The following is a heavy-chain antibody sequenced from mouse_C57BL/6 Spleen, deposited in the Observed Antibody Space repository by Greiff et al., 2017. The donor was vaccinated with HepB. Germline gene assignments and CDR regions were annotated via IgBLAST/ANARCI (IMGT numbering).Heavy chain of an antibody. V-gene: IGHV1-39*01. CDR2: INPNYGTT. Sequence: EVQLQQSGPELVKPGASVKISCTASGYSFTDYNMNWVKQSNGKSLEWIGVINPNYGTTSYNQKFKGKATLTVDQSSSTAYLQLNSLTSEDSAVYYGTRSDYGSGYCYAMDYWGQGTSVTVSS. CDR3: TRSDYGSGYCYAMDY. D-gene: IGHD1-1*01. J-gene: IGHJ4*01. CDR1: GYSFTDYN.